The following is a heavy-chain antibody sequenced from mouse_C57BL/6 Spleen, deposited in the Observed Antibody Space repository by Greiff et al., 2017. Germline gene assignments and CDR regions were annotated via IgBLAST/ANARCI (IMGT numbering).Heavy chain of an antibody. J-gene: IGHJ3*01. Sequence: VQLQQSGPELVKPGASVKISCKASGYAFSSSWMNWVKQRPGKGLEWIGRIYPGDGDTNYNGKFKGKATLTADKSSSTAYMQLSSLTSEDSAVYFSARFPYYYGSSTWFAYWGQGTLVTVSA. CDR2: IYPGDGDT. CDR1: GYAFSSSW. D-gene: IGHD1-1*01. CDR3: ARFPYYYGSSTWFAY. V-gene: IGHV1-82*01.